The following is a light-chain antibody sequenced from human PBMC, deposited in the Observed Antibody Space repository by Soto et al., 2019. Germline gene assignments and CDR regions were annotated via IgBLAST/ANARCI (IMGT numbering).Light chain of an antibody. CDR3: CSYAGSSTYVV. J-gene: IGLJ2*01. CDR1: SSDVGSYNL. V-gene: IGLV2-23*02. Sequence: QSALTQPASVSGSPGQSITISCTGTSSDVGSYNLVSWYQQHPGKAPKLMIYEVSKRPSGVSNRFSGSKSGNTASLTISGLQAEDGADYYCCSYAGSSTYVVFGGGTKVTVL. CDR2: EVS.